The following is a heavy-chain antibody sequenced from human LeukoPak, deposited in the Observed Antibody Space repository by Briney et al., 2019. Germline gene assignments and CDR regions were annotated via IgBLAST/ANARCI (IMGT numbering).Heavy chain of an antibody. D-gene: IGHD3-10*01. Sequence: GGSLRLSCTASGFTFGDYAMSWVRQAPGKGLEWVGFIRSKAYGGTTEYAASVKGRFTISRDDSKSIAYLQMNSLKTEDTAVYYCTRGVRSLGELLLTPWDYYYYMDVWGKGTTVTISS. CDR1: GFTFGDYA. CDR2: IRSKAYGGTT. J-gene: IGHJ6*03. V-gene: IGHV3-49*04. CDR3: TRGVRSLGELLLTPWDYYYYMDV.